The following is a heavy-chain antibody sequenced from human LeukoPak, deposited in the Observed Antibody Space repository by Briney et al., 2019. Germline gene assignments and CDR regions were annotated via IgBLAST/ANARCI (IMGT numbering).Heavy chain of an antibody. D-gene: IGHD6-13*01. CDR2: IYTSGST. Sequence: SETLSLTCTVSGGSISSYCWSWIRQPAGKGLEWIGRIYTSGSTNYNPSLKSRVTMSVDTSKNQFSLKLSSVTAADTAVYYCARGIAAAGTGGYFDYWGQGTLVTVSS. V-gene: IGHV4-4*07. CDR1: GGSISSYC. J-gene: IGHJ4*02. CDR3: ARGIAAAGTGGYFDY.